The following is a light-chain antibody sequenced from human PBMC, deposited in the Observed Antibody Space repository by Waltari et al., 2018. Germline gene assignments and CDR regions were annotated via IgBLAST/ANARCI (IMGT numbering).Light chain of an antibody. CDR3: AAWDDSLSGPV. V-gene: IGLV1-47*01. CDR2: RNN. CDR1: SSNIGSNY. J-gene: IGLJ3*02. Sequence: QSVLTQPPSASGTPGQRVTISGSGSSSNIGSNYVSWYQQLPGTAPKLLIYRNNQRPSGGPDRFSGSKSGTSASLAISGLRSEDEADYYCAAWDDSLSGPVFGGGTKLTVL.